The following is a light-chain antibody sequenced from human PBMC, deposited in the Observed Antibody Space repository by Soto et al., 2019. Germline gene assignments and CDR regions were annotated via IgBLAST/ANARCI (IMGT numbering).Light chain of an antibody. V-gene: IGLV2-14*01. J-gene: IGLJ2*01. Sequence: QPASVSGSPGQSITISCTGTSSDVGGYNYVSWYQQHPGKAPKLMIYEVSNRPSGVSNRFSGSKSGNTASLTISGLQAEDEADYYCSSYTSSSTNVVFGGGTKLTVL. CDR2: EVS. CDR3: SSYTSSSTNVV. CDR1: SSDVGGYNY.